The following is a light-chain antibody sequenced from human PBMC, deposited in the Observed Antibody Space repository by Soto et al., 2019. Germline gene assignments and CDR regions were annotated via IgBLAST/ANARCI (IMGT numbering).Light chain of an antibody. J-gene: IGLJ1*01. CDR3: QSYDSGLSGYV. Sequence: QSVLTQPPSVSGAPGQRVTISCTGTSANVGAADDVHWYQQLPGTAPKLLIYANHNRPSGVPDRFSGSKSGTSASLAITGLQAEDEAEVYCQSYDSGLSGYVFGTGTKVTVL. CDR2: ANH. CDR1: SANVGAADD. V-gene: IGLV1-40*01.